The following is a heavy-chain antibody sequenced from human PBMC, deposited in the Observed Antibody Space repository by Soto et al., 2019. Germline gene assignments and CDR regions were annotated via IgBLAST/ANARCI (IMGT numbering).Heavy chain of an antibody. V-gene: IGHV3-48*01. CDR1: GFTFSTYA. J-gene: IGHJ4*02. CDR2: IHMTHDVI. D-gene: IGHD4-17*01. Sequence: EVQLVESGGELVQPGGSLRLSCAASGFTFSTYAMNWVRQAPGKGLEWLSFIHMTHDVIFYADSVRGRFTISRDNAKDSLYLQMKSLRVEDTAVYYCVSDPDADLDFDYWGQGTLVTVSS. CDR3: VSDPDADLDFDY.